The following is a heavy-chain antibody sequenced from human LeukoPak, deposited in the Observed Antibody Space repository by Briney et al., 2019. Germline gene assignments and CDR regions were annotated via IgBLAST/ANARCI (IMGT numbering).Heavy chain of an antibody. Sequence: GSVKVSCKASGYTFTRYYMHWVRQAPGQGLEWMGIINPGVGVTSYAQKFQGRVSMTRDTSTSTVYMEPSSQRSEDTPVYYCATGLGPYCSSTSCYAEAFDIWGQGTMVPVSS. CDR1: GYTFTRYY. D-gene: IGHD2-2*01. J-gene: IGHJ3*02. V-gene: IGHV1-46*01. CDR2: INPGVGVT. CDR3: ATGLGPYCSSTSCYAEAFDI.